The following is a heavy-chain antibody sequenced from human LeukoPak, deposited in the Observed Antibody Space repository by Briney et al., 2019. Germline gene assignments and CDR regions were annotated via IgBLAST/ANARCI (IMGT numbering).Heavy chain of an antibody. Sequence: GGSLRLSCTASGFTFGAYPMSWFRQAPGKGPEWVGFIRSKGYGGTTEYAASVKGRFTISRDDSKNIAYLQMNSLKTEDTAVYFCTRDYGDVEYWGQGTLVTVSS. CDR1: GFTFGAYP. CDR3: TRDYGDVEY. CDR2: IRSKGYGGTT. D-gene: IGHD4-17*01. J-gene: IGHJ4*02. V-gene: IGHV3-49*03.